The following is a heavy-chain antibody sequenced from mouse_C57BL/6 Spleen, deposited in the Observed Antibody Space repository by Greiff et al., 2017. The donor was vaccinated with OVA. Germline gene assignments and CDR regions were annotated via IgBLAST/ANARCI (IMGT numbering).Heavy chain of an antibody. V-gene: IGHV1-69*01. CDR2: IDPSDSYT. CDR1: GYTFTSYW. J-gene: IGHJ2*01. CDR3: ARWGTLFDY. D-gene: IGHD2-14*01. Sequence: VQLQQPGAELVMPGASVKLSCKASGYTFTSYWMHWVKQRPGQGLEWIGEIDPSDSYTNYNQKFKGKATLTVDKSSSTAYMQLSSLTSEDSAVYYCARWGTLFDYWGQGTTLTVSS.